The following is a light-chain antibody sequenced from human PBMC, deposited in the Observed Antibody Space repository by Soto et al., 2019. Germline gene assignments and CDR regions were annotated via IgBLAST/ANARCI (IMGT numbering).Light chain of an antibody. J-gene: IGKJ3*01. CDR2: GAS. CDR3: QQYGSSPFT. CDR1: QSVNASY. V-gene: IGKV3-20*01. Sequence: ETVLTQSPGTLSLSPGERATLSCRASQSVNASYLAWYQQKPGQAPRLLIHGASSRATVIPDRFSGSGSGTVFTLTISRLEPEDFAVYYCQQYGSSPFTFGPGTKVDIK.